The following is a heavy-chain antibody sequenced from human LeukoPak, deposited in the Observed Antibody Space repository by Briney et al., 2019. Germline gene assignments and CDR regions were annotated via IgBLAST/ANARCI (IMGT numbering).Heavy chain of an antibody. CDR2: ISWNSGSI. CDR3: ARPESSGWYGAFDL. Sequence: GGSLRLSCAASGFTFDDYAMHWVRQAPGKGLEWVSGISWNSGSIGYADSVKGRFTISRDNAKKSLYLQMNSLTGDDTALYYCARPESSGWYGAFDLWGQGTLVTVSS. V-gene: IGHV3-9*01. D-gene: IGHD6-19*01. CDR1: GFTFDDYA. J-gene: IGHJ3*01.